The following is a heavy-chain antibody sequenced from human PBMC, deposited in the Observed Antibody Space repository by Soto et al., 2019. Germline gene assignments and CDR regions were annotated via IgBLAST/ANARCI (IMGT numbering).Heavy chain of an antibody. CDR3: ARGGTPIDY. CDR2: ISAYNGNT. Sequence: QVQLVQSGAEVKKPGASVKVSCKASGYTFTNFGISWVRQAPGQGLEWMGWISAYNGNTNYAQNFQGRVTMTTDTSTRTADMEVRGLRSDDTAGYYWARGGTPIDYGGQGTLVTVSS. J-gene: IGHJ4*02. CDR1: GYTFTNFG. D-gene: IGHD3-16*01. V-gene: IGHV1-18*01.